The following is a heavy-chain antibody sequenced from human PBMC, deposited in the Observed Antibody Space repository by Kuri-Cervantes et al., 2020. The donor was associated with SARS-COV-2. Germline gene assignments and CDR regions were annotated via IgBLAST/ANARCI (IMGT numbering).Heavy chain of an antibody. V-gene: IGHV1-18*01. CDR3: ATEYSYHDAFDI. D-gene: IGHD5-18*01. CDR1: GYTFSTYG. Sequence: ASVKVSCKASGYTFSTYGVSWVRQAPGQGLKWMGWISAYNGKTEYVQKLQGRVTMTTDTSTSTAYLELRSLRSDDTAVYYCATEYSYHDAFDIWGQGTMVTVSS. CDR2: ISAYNGKT. J-gene: IGHJ3*02.